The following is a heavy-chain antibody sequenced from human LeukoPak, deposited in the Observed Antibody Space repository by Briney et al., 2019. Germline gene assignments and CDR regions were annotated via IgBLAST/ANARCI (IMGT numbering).Heavy chain of an antibody. J-gene: IGHJ3*02. Sequence: GGSPRLSCAASGFTFSSYWMHWVRQAPGKGLVWVSRINSDGSSTSYADSVKGRFTISRDNAKNTLYLQMNSLRAEDTAVYYCARDRGYYDILTGYYTVQAFDIWGQGTMVTVSS. V-gene: IGHV3-74*01. CDR1: GFTFSSYW. D-gene: IGHD3-9*01. CDR3: ARDRGYYDILTGYYTVQAFDI. CDR2: INSDGSST.